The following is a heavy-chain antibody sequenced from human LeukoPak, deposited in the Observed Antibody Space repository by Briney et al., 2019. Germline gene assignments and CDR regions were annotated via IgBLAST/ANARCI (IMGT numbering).Heavy chain of an antibody. J-gene: IGHJ4*02. D-gene: IGHD6-19*01. CDR3: ARVGSGWSFDY. Sequence: PSETLSLTCTVSGGSISSYYWSWIRQPAGRGLEWIGRIRTSGSTNYNPSLKSRVTMSVDTSKNKFSLKVNSVTAADTAVYYCARVGSGWSFDYWGQGTLVTVSS. CDR2: IRTSGST. CDR1: GGSISSYY. V-gene: IGHV4-4*07.